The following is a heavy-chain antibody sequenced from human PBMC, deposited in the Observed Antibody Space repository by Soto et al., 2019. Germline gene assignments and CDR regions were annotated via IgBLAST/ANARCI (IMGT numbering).Heavy chain of an antibody. CDR1: GGSISSGSYF. CDR3: ARRPKGTPFDY. J-gene: IGHJ4*02. CDR2: VHYSGST. V-gene: IGHV4-39*01. Sequence: QLQLQESGPGLVKPSETLSLTCAVSGGSISSGSYFWDWIRQPPGKGLEWIASVHYSGSTYYNPSLRSRVTMSVDTSKNQLSLKLSSVTAADTAVYYCARRPKGTPFDYWGQGTLVTVSS.